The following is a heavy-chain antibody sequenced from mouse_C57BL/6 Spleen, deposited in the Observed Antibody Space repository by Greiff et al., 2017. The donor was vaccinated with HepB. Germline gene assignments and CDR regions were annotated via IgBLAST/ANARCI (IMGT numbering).Heavy chain of an antibody. Sequence: VQLQQSGAELVKPGASVKISCKASGYAFSSYWMNWVKQRPGKGLEWIGQIYPGDGDTNYNGKFKGKATLTADKSSSTAYMQLSSLTSEDSAVYFCARGGITTVVAGTYWGQGTLVTVSA. D-gene: IGHD1-1*01. J-gene: IGHJ3*01. CDR3: ARGGITTVVAGTY. CDR1: GYAFSSYW. CDR2: IYPGDGDT. V-gene: IGHV1-80*01.